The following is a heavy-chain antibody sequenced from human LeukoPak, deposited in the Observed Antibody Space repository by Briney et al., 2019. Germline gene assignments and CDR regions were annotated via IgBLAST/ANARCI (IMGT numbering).Heavy chain of an antibody. J-gene: IGHJ6*03. CDR3: ARDPYSGNYGNYYYYYMDV. CDR1: GFTFNNYN. CDR2: ITGSGTYI. Sequence: GGSLRLSCAASGFTFNNYNMKWVRQAPGRALEWVSSITGSGTYIFYADSVKGRFTISRDNAKNSLYLQMNSLGPEDTAVYYCARDPYSGNYGNYYYYYMDVWGKGTTDTITS. D-gene: IGHD1-26*01. V-gene: IGHV3-21*01.